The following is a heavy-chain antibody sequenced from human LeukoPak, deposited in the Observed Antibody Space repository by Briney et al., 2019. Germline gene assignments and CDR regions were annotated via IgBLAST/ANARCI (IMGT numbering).Heavy chain of an antibody. CDR3: ARAASYSSSGKTRKNYYFDY. Sequence: ASVKVSCKASGYTFTSYDINWVRQATGQGLEWMGWMNPNSGNTGYAQKFQGRVTMTRNTSISTAYMELSSLKSEDTAVYYCARAASYSSSGKTRKNYYFDYWGQGTLVTVSS. CDR2: MNPNSGNT. D-gene: IGHD6-13*01. J-gene: IGHJ4*02. CDR1: GYTFTSYD. V-gene: IGHV1-8*01.